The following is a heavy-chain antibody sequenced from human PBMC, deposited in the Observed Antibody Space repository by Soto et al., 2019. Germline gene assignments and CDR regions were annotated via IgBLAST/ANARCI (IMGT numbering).Heavy chain of an antibody. CDR1: GFTFSSYA. CDR3: AKGYSGSSYVASDY. J-gene: IGHJ4*02. Sequence: GGSLRLSCAASGFTFSSYAMSWVRQAPGKGLEWVSTISGSGGSTYYADSVKGRFTISRDNSKNTLYLQLNSLRAEDTAIYYCAKGYSGSSYVASDYWGQGPLVTVSS. D-gene: IGHD1-26*01. V-gene: IGHV3-23*01. CDR2: ISGSGGST.